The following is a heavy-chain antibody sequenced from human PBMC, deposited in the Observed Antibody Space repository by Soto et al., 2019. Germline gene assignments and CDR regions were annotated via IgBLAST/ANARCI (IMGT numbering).Heavy chain of an antibody. CDR2: INHSGST. D-gene: IGHD2-15*01. CDR1: GGSFSGYY. V-gene: IGHV4-34*01. CDR3: RGVTPRSYYGMDV. Sequence: SETLSLTCAVYGGSFSGYYWSWIRQPPGKGLEWIGEINHSGSTNYNPSLKSRVTISVDTSKNQFSLKLSSVTAADTAVYYCRGVTPRSYYGMDVWGQGTTVTVSS. J-gene: IGHJ6*02.